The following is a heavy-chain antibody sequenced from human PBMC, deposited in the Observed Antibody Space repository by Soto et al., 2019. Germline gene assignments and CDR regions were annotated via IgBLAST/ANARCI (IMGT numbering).Heavy chain of an antibody. CDR2: IIPILGIA. J-gene: IGHJ4*02. D-gene: IGHD2-15*01. CDR1: GGTFSSYT. Sequence: QVQLVQSGAEVKKPGSSVKVSCKASGGTFSSYTISWVRQAPGQGLEWMGRIIPILGIANYAQKFQGRVTITADKSTSTAYMELSSLRSEDTAVYYCATLVVVAAPFDYWGQGTLVTFSS. V-gene: IGHV1-69*02. CDR3: ATLVVVAAPFDY.